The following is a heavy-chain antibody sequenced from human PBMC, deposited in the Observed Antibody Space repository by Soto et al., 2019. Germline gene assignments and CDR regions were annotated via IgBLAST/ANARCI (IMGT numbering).Heavy chain of an antibody. Sequence: QVQLQQWGAGLLKPSETLSLTCAVYGGSFSGYYWSWIRQPPGKGLEWIGEINHSGSTNYNPSLKSRVTISVDTYKNQFYLKLRSVTAADTAVYYCERDDGTTSFDYWGQGTPVTVSS. CDR3: ERDDGTTSFDY. J-gene: IGHJ4*02. V-gene: IGHV4-34*01. CDR1: GGSFSGYY. CDR2: INHSGST. D-gene: IGHD1-1*01.